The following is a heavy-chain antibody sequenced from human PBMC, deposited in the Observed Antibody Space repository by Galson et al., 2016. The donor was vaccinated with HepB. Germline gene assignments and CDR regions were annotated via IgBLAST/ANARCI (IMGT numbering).Heavy chain of an antibody. D-gene: IGHD6-13*01. Sequence: LRLSCAASGFTFSGSAMHWVRQASGKGLEWVGRIRSKANSYATAYAASVKGRFTISRDDSKNTAYLQMSSLKTEDTAVYYCTRTLSSSWYNWFDPWGQGTLVTVSS. CDR3: TRTLSSSWYNWFDP. CDR2: IRSKANSYAT. CDR1: GFTFSGSA. J-gene: IGHJ5*02. V-gene: IGHV3-73*01.